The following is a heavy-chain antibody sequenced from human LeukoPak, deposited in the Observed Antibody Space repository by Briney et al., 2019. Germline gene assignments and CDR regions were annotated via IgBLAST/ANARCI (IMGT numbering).Heavy chain of an antibody. V-gene: IGHV4-59*01. CDR2: IYYSGNT. CDR1: GGSISPYY. Sequence: PSETLSLTCTASGGSISPYYWSWIRQPPGKGLEWLGYIYYSGNTDYNPSLKSRVAISVDTSKNQFSLKLSSVTAADTAVYYCARSTGSTMFIDYWGQGTPVTVSS. CDR3: ARSTGSTMFIDY. J-gene: IGHJ4*02. D-gene: IGHD3-10*02.